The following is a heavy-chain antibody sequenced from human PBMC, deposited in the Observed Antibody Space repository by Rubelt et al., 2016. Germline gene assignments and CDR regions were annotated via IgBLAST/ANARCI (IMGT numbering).Heavy chain of an antibody. D-gene: IGHD3-3*01. Sequence: QVQLVQSGAEVKKPGASVKVSCKASGYTFTSYGISWVRRAPGQGLEWMGIINPSGGSTSYAQKGQGRVTMNKDTSTSTVYMERSRLRSEDTAEYYWARCPRYDFADNWFDPWGQGTLVTVSS. CDR3: ARCPRYDFADNWFDP. J-gene: IGHJ5*02. CDR1: GYTFTSYG. CDR2: INPSGGST. V-gene: IGHV1-46*01.